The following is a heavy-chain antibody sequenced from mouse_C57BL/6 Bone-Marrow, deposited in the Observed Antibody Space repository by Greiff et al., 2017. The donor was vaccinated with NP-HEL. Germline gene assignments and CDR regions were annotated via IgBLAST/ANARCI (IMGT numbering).Heavy chain of an antibody. CDR2: IWTGGGT. D-gene: IGHD3-1*01. J-gene: IGHJ3*01. CDR1: GFSLTSYD. CDR3: VRDSSGYPY. V-gene: IGHV2-9-2*01. Sequence: VMLVESGPGLVAPSQSLSITCTVSGFSLTSYDISWIRQPPGKGLEWLGVIWTGGGTNYNSAFMSRLSISKDNSKSQVFLKMNSLQTDDTAIYYCVRDSSGYPYWGQGTLVTVSA.